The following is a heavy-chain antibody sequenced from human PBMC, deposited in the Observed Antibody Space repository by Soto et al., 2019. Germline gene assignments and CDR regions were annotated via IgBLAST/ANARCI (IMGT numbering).Heavy chain of an antibody. J-gene: IGHJ1*01. CDR1: GGSFSTNE. CDR2: IFPNVGTA. CDR3: ARARYSSRWGTFDS. Sequence: QVHLEHSGAEVRKPGTSVKVSCKASGGSFSTNEIDWVRQAPGQGIEWMGRIFPNVGTADYAQKFQGRLTITADASPGTVYMALSRLPSADTAVYFCARARYSSRWGTFDSWGQGAQGAVSS. V-gene: IGHV1-69*01. D-gene: IGHD3-22*01.